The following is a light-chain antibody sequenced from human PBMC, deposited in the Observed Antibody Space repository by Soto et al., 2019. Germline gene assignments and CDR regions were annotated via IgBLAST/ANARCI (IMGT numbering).Light chain of an antibody. CDR2: GAS. V-gene: IGKV3-20*01. J-gene: IGKJ2*01. CDR3: QHYGGSLYT. CDR1: QSVSSNY. Sequence: EIVLTQSPGTLSLSPGERATPSCRASQSVSSNYLTWYQQKPGQAPRLLIYGASSRATGIPDRFSGSGSGTDFTLTISGLEPEDFAVYYCQHYGGSLYTFGQGTKLEIK.